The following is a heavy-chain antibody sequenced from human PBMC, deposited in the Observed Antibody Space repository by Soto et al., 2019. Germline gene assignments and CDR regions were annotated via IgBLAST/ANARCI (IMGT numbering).Heavy chain of an antibody. D-gene: IGHD2-8*02. V-gene: IGHV3-23*01. CDR3: AKATATGGGAFEI. Sequence: GGSLRLSCAVSGFICSSYDMSWVRQAPGKGLEWVSTILVGGSTHYEDSVKGRFTISRDTSKNTVYLQMNSLTAGDPAVYYCAKATATGGGAFEIYGRGTLVTVSS. CDR1: GFICSSYD. J-gene: IGHJ3*02. CDR2: ILVGGST.